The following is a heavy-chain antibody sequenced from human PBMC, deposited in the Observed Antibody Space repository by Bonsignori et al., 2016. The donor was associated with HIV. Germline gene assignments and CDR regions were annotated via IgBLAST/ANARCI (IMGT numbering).Heavy chain of an antibody. V-gene: IGHV1-69*10. J-gene: IGHJ3*02. Sequence: SVKVSCKASGGTFSSYAISWVRQAPGQGLEWMGGIIPILGIANYAQKFQGRVTITADESTSTAYMELSSLRSEDTAVYYCASRRIPQLSYGVGRGGEDNDAFDIWGQGTMVTVSS. CDR1: GGTFSSYA. CDR2: IIPILGIA. D-gene: IGHD5-18*01. CDR3: ASRRIPQLSYGVGRGGEDNDAFDI.